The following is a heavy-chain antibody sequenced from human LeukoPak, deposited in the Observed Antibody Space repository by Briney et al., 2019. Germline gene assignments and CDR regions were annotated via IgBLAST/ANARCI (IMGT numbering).Heavy chain of an antibody. V-gene: IGHV3-23*01. CDR3: VIWGDYVVLTGYYVPDY. D-gene: IGHD3-9*01. J-gene: IGHJ4*02. CDR1: GFTFSNYA. CDR2: ITGSGTST. Sequence: TGGSLRLSCVASGFTFSNYAMSWVRQAPGKGLEWVSAITGSGTSTYYADSPKGRFTISRDNSKNTVFLQMNSLRHEDTAIYYCVIWGDYVVLTGYYVPDYWGQGTLVTVSS.